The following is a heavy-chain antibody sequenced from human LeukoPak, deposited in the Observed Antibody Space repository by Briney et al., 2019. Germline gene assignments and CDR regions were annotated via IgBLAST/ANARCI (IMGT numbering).Heavy chain of an antibody. CDR3: ATTRIQLWLGYFDY. CDR2: IYTSGST. V-gene: IGHV4-61*02. J-gene: IGHJ4*02. D-gene: IGHD5-18*01. CDR1: GGSISSSNYY. Sequence: SETLSLTCTVSGGSISSSNYYWAWIRQPAGKGLEWIGRIYTSGSTNYNPSLKSRVTISVDTSKNQFSLKLSSVTAADTAVYYCATTRIQLWLGYFDYWGQGTLVTVSS.